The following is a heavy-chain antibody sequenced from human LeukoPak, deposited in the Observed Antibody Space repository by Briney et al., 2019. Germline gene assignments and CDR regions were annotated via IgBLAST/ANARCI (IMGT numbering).Heavy chain of an antibody. Sequence: PGRSLRLSCAASGFTFSSYGMHWVRQAPGKGLEWVAVIWYGGSNKYYADSVKGRFTISRDNSKNTLYLEMNSLRPEDTAVYYCAKVEYSSGWYGVGSLDDWGQGTLVTVSA. V-gene: IGHV3-30*18. CDR2: IWYGGSNK. J-gene: IGHJ4*02. D-gene: IGHD6-13*01. CDR1: GFTFSSYG. CDR3: AKVEYSSGWYGVGSLDD.